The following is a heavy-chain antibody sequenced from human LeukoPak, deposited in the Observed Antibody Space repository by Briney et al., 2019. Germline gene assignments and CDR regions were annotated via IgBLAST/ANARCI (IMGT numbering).Heavy chain of an antibody. Sequence: GGSLRLSCAASGFTFSSYGMHWVRQAPGKGLEWVAFIRYDGTNKYYADSVKGRFTISRDNSKNTLYLQMNSQRAEDTAVYYCAREEYYYGSASFDYWGQGTLVTVSS. D-gene: IGHD3-10*01. CDR3: AREEYYYGSASFDY. V-gene: IGHV3-30*02. CDR1: GFTFSSYG. J-gene: IGHJ4*02. CDR2: IRYDGTNK.